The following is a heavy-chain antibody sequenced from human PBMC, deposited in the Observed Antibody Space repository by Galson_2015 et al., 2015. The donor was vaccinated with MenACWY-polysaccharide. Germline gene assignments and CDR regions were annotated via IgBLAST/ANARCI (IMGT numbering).Heavy chain of an antibody. CDR2: ITGSSETI. Sequence: ALRLSCAASGFDFTRYSMNWVRQAPGKGLEWLSYITGSSETIYYADSVKGRFTISRDNAQKSLVLQLRSLTVEDTAVYYCARERAPVIADSNGMDVWGQGTAVTASS. D-gene: IGHD2-21*01. V-gene: IGHV3-48*01. J-gene: IGHJ6*02. CDR3: ARERAPVIADSNGMDV. CDR1: GFDFTRYS.